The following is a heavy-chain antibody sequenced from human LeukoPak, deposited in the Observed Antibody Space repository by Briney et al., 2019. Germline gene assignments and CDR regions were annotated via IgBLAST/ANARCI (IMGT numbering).Heavy chain of an antibody. CDR3: ATSTYSVAAHIDY. CDR1: DHTLNIYW. D-gene: IGHD2-21*01. V-gene: IGHV5-51*01. J-gene: IGHJ4*02. CDR2: IFLDDSQI. Sequence: GESLKISCKESDHTLNIYWIAWVRQMPGRGLEWMGIIFLDDSQIEYNPSFQGQITISADKSVKTAYLQWDSLQTSDTALYYCATSTYSVAAHIDYWGQGTPVTVST.